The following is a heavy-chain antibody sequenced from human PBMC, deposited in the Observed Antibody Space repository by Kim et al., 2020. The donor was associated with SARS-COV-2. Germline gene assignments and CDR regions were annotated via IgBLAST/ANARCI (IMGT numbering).Heavy chain of an antibody. D-gene: IGHD3-10*01. Sequence: SRVTLPVDTSKNQFSLKLSSVTAADTAVYYCARLRIDNGYYYGSGAFDYWGQGTLVTVSS. CDR3: ARLRIDNGYYYGSGAFDY. V-gene: IGHV4-61*07. J-gene: IGHJ4*02.